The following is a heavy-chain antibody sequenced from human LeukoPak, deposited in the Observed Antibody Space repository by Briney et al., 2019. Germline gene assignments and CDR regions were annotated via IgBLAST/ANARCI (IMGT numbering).Heavy chain of an antibody. J-gene: IGHJ4*02. CDR1: GFTFSSYS. CDR2: ISSSSSTI. Sequence: PGGSLRLSCAASGFTFSSYSMNWVRQAPGKGLEWVSYISSSSSTIYYADSVKGRFTISRDNAKNSLYLQMNSLRAEDTAVYYCARDLPPTSSAENSIDYWGQGTLVTVSS. D-gene: IGHD6-25*01. V-gene: IGHV3-48*04. CDR3: ARDLPPTSSAENSIDY.